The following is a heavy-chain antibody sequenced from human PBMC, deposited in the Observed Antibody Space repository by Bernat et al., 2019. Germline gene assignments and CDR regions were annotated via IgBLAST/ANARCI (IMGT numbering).Heavy chain of an antibody. V-gene: IGHV3-30*18. J-gene: IGHJ4*02. CDR1: GFTFSSYG. CDR3: AKGGPGDMVRGAIIV. CDR2: ISYDGSNK. D-gene: IGHD3-10*01. Sequence: QVQLVESGGGVVQPGTSLRLSCAASGFTFSSYGMHWVRQAPGKGLEWVAIISYDGSNKYYADSVKGRFTISRDNSKNTLYPQMNSLRAEDTAVYYCAKGGPGDMVRGAIIVWGQGTLVTVSS.